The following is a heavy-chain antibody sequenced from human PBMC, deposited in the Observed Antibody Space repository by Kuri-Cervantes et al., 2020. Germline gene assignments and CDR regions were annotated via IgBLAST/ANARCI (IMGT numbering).Heavy chain of an antibody. J-gene: IGHJ6*03. CDR2: INHSGST. D-gene: IGHD5-18*01. Sequence: SETLSLTCAVYGGSFSGYYWSWIRQPPGKGLEWIGEINHSGSTNYNPSLKSRVTISVDTSKNQFSLKLSSVTAADTAVYYCARGGGGYSYGLYYYYYYYMDVWGKGTTVTVSS. CDR1: GGSFSGYY. V-gene: IGHV4-34*01. CDR3: ARGGGGYSYGLYYYYYYYMDV.